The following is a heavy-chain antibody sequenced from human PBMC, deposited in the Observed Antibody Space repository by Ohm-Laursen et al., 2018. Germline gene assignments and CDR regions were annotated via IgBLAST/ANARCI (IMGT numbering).Heavy chain of an antibody. CDR1: DASIDSVK. D-gene: IGHD4-11*01. V-gene: IGHV4-4*07. J-gene: IGHJ5*02. CDR3: ARDNSNYGWFDP. Sequence: SDTLSLTCMVSDASIDSVKWSWVRQSAGKQLEWIGRVSQIGTPSYNPSFGSRVIISVESSKNRVSLVLGAVTAADTAVYFCARDNSNYGWFDPWGQGTLVTVSS. CDR2: VSQIGTP.